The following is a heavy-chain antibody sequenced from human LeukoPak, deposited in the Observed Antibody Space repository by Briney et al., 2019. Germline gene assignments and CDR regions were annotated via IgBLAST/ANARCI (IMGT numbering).Heavy chain of an antibody. V-gene: IGHV3-23*01. J-gene: IGHJ4*02. CDR3: AKDWAAAGPNED. CDR1: GFTFSSYA. Sequence: PGGSLRLSCAASGFTFSSYAMSWVRQALGKELEWVSAISGSGGSTYYADSVKGRFTISRDNSKNTLYLQMNSLRAEDTAVYYCAKDWAAAGPNEDWGQGTLVTVSS. D-gene: IGHD6-13*01. CDR2: ISGSGGST.